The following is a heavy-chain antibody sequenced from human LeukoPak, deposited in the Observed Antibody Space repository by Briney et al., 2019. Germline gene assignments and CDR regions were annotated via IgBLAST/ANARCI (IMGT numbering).Heavy chain of an antibody. CDR2: IYYSGST. Sequence: SETLSLTCTVSGGSISSYYWSWIRQPPGKGLEWIGYIYYSGSTNYNPSLKSRVTISVDTSKNQFSLKLSSVTAADTAVYYCARRDKAAAGTLWFDPWGQGTLVTVSS. CDR1: GGSISSYY. D-gene: IGHD6-13*01. V-gene: IGHV4-59*01. J-gene: IGHJ5*02. CDR3: ARRDKAAAGTLWFDP.